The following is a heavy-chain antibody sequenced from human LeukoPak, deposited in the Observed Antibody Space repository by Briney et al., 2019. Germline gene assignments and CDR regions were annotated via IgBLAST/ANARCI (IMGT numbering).Heavy chain of an antibody. J-gene: IGHJ4*02. CDR1: GGSFSCYY. D-gene: IGHD5-12*01. V-gene: IGHV4-34*01. Sequence: SETLSLTCAVYGGSFSCYYWSWIRQPPGKGLEWIGEINHSGSTNYNPSLKSRVTISVDTSKNQFSLKLSSVTAADTAVYYCARGKWLRSSFDYWGQGTLVTVSS. CDR3: ARGKWLRSSFDY. CDR2: INHSGST.